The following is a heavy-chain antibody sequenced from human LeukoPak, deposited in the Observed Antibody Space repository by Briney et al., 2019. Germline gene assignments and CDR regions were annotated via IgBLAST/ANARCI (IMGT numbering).Heavy chain of an antibody. D-gene: IGHD2-2*01. CDR2: ISGSGGST. V-gene: IGHV3-23*01. Sequence: GGSLRLSCAASGLTFSSCGMSWVRQAPGKGLEWVSAISGSGGSTYYADSVKGRFTISRDNSQNTLYLQMNSLRAEDTAVYYCAKKGGCSSTSCYAYYFDYWGQGTLVTVSS. CDR1: GLTFSSCG. J-gene: IGHJ4*02. CDR3: AKKGGCSSTSCYAYYFDY.